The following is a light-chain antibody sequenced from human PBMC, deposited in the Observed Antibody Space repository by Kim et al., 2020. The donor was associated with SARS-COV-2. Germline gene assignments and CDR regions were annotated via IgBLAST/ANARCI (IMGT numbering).Light chain of an antibody. Sequence: DTISCTGSSSNSGAGYEVHWYQQLPGTAPKLLNYDNSNRPSGVPDRFSGSKSGTSASLAITGLQAEDEADYYCQSYDSSLSALYVFGTGTKVTVL. CDR1: SSNSGAGYE. CDR3: QSYDSSLSALYV. V-gene: IGLV1-40*01. J-gene: IGLJ1*01. CDR2: DNS.